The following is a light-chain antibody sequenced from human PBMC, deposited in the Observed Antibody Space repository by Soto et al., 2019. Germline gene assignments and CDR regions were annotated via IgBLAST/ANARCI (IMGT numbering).Light chain of an antibody. CDR3: QQCGSSPWT. J-gene: IGKJ1*01. Sequence: EIVLTQSPGTLSLSPGERATLSCRASQSVSSYYLAWYQQKPGQAPRLLIYAASSRATGIPDRFSGGGSGTDLTLTISRLEPEDFAVYYCQQCGSSPWTFGQGTKV. CDR2: AAS. V-gene: IGKV3-20*01. CDR1: QSVSSYY.